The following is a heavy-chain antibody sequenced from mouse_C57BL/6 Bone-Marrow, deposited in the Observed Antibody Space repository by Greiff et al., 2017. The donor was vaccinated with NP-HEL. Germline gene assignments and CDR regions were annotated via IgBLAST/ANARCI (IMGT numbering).Heavy chain of an antibody. CDR1: GFTFSSYA. J-gene: IGHJ3*01. CDR3: ARGSNYLAWFAY. Sequence: EVKVVESGGGLVKPGGSLKLSCAASGFTFSSYAMSWVRQTPEKRLEWVATISDGGSYTYYPDNVKGRFTISRDNAKNNLYLQMSHLKSEDTVMYYCARGSNYLAWFAYWGQGTLVTVSA. CDR2: ISDGGSYT. V-gene: IGHV5-4*03. D-gene: IGHD2-5*01.